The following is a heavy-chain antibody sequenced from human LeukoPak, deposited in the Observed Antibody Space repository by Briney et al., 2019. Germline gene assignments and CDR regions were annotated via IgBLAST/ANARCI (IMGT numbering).Heavy chain of an antibody. Sequence: GGSLRLSCAASGFTFSSYGMHWVRQAPGKGLEWVAVIWYDGSNKYYADSVKGRFTISRDNSKNTLYLQMNSLRAEDTAVYYCARDIAYYGSGSYSPFDYWGQGTLVTVSS. CDR2: IWYDGSNK. CDR1: GFTFSSYG. V-gene: IGHV3-33*01. J-gene: IGHJ4*02. CDR3: ARDIAYYGSGSYSPFDY. D-gene: IGHD3-10*01.